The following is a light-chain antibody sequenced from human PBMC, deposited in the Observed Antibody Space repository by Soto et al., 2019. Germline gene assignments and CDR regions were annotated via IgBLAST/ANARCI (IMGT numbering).Light chain of an antibody. Sequence: SVLTQPASVSGSRGQSISISCTGTSSDVGSYNLVSWYQQHPGKAPKLMIYEGSKRPSGVSNRFSGSKSGNTASLTISGIQAEDEADYYCRPYAGSSPYVFAHGTKATVL. V-gene: IGLV2-23*01. CDR2: EGS. J-gene: IGLJ1*01. CDR3: RPYAGSSPYV. CDR1: SSDVGSYNL.